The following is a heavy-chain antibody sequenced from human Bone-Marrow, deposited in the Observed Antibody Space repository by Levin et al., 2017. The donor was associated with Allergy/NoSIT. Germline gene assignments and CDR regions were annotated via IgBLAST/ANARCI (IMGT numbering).Heavy chain of an antibody. V-gene: IGHV4-34*01. CDR3: ARGLGIAVAGTPGETTRRDWFDP. J-gene: IGHJ5*02. CDR1: GGSFSGYY. Sequence: SQTLSLTCAVYGGSFSGYYWSWIRQPPGKGLEWIGEINHSGSTNYNPSLKSRVTISVDTSKNQFSLKLSSVTAADTAVYYCARGLGIAVAGTPGETTRRDWFDPWGQGTLVTVSS. D-gene: IGHD6-19*01. CDR2: INHSGST.